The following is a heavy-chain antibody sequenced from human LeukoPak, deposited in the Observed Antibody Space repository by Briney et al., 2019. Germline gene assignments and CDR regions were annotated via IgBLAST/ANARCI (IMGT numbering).Heavy chain of an antibody. Sequence: ASVKVSCKVSGYTLTELSMHWVRQAPGKGLEWMGGFDPEDGETIYAQKFQGRVTMTEDTSTDTAYMELSSLRSEDTAVYYCATVPTVTTYFPFDPWGQGTLVTVSS. J-gene: IGHJ5*02. CDR2: FDPEDGET. CDR3: ATVPTVTTYFPFDP. V-gene: IGHV1-24*01. CDR1: GYTLTELS. D-gene: IGHD4-17*01.